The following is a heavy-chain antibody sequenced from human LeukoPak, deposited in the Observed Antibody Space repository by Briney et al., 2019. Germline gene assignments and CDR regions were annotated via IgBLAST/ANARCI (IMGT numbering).Heavy chain of an antibody. D-gene: IGHD4-17*01. CDR1: GYTFTGYY. CDR3: ARVREDYGDYPLEGAFDI. J-gene: IGHJ3*02. Sequence: GASVKVSCKASGYTFTGYYMHWVRQAPGQGLEWMGWINPNSGGTNYAQKFQGRATMTRDTSISTAYIELTRLRSDDTAVYYCARVREDYGDYPLEGAFDIWGQGTMVTVSS. V-gene: IGHV1-2*02. CDR2: INPNSGGT.